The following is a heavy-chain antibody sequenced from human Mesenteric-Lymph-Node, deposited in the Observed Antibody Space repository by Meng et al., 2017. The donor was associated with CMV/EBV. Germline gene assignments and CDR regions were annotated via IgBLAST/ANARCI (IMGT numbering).Heavy chain of an antibody. CDR2: ISSSSSTI. J-gene: IGHJ6*02. CDR1: GFTFSSYS. D-gene: IGHD2-2*01. CDR3: AREVPAATNVGMDV. V-gene: IGHV3-48*04. Sequence: GESLKISCAASGFTFSSYSMNWVRQAPGKGLEWVSYISSSSSTIYYADSVKGRFTISRDNAKNSLYLQMNSLRAEDTAVYYCAREVPAATNVGMDVWGQGTTVTVSS.